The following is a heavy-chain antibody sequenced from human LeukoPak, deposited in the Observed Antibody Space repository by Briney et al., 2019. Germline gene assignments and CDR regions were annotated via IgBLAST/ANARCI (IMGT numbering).Heavy chain of an antibody. CDR1: GGSISSSSYY. V-gene: IGHV4-39*07. J-gene: IGHJ4*02. CDR3: ARGLVDYELPKGYIDY. D-gene: IGHD4-17*01. Sequence: SETLSLTCTVSGGSISSSSYYWGWIRQPPGKGLEWIGSIYYSGSTYYNPSLKSRVTISVDTSKNQFSLKLSSVTAADTAMYFCARGLVDYELPKGYIDYWGQGTLVTVSS. CDR2: IYYSGST.